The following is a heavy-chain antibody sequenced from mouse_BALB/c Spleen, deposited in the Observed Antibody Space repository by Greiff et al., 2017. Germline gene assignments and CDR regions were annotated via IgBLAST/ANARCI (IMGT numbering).Heavy chain of an antibody. J-gene: IGHJ2*01. CDR3: ARDSSAQLGQYFDY. Sequence: EVQLVESGGGLVQPGGSRKLSCAASGFTFSSFGMHWVRQAPEKGLEWVAYISSGSGTIYYADTVKGRFTISRDNPKNTLFLQMTSLRSEDTAMYYCARDSSAQLGQYFDYWGQGTTLTVSS. D-gene: IGHD4-1*02. V-gene: IGHV5-17*02. CDR2: ISSGSGTI. CDR1: GFTFSSFG.